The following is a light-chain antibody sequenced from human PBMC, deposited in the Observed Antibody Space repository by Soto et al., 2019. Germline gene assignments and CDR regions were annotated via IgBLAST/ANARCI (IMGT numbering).Light chain of an antibody. CDR3: QQYGSSPPIT. CDR1: QSISSSY. J-gene: IGKJ5*01. V-gene: IGKV3-20*01. Sequence: EIVLTQSPGTLSLSPGERATLSCRASQSISSSYLAWDQQKPGQPPRLLLYRTFSRATGIPDRFSGSGSGTDFTLTIGSLEPEDFAVYYCQQYGSSPPITFGQGTRPEIK. CDR2: RTF.